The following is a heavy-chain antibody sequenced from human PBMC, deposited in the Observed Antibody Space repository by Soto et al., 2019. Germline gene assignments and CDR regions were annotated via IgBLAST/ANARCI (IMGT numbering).Heavy chain of an antibody. CDR1: GLTFSSYA. D-gene: IGHD5-12*01. CDR2: ISYDGSNK. CDR3: ARGGLGTWLRLVDY. J-gene: IGHJ4*02. Sequence: PGGSLSLSCAASGLTFSSYAVHWVRQAPGKGLEWVAVISYDGSNKYYADSVKGRFTISRDNSKNTLYLQMKSLRAEDTAVYYCARGGLGTWLRLVDYWGQGTLVTVSS. V-gene: IGHV3-30-3*01.